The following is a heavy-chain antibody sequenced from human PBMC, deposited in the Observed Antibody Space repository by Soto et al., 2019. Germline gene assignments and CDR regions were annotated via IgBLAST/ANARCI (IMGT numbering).Heavy chain of an antibody. D-gene: IGHD3-10*01. CDR3: AKGEFGT. V-gene: IGHV3-23*01. CDR1: GFTFSSYA. Sequence: EVQLLESGGGLVQPGGSLRLSCAASGFTFSSYAMSWVRQAPGKGLEWVSAISGSGGSTYYADSVKRRFTISREKSKNTLYLQMNSLRAADTDVYYCAKGEFGTGGQGTLVTVSS. CDR2: ISGSGGST. J-gene: IGHJ4*02.